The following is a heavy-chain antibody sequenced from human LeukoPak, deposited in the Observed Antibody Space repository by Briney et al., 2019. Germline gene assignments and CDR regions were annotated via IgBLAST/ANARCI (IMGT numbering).Heavy chain of an antibody. D-gene: IGHD2-21*02. J-gene: IGHJ4*02. CDR1: GFTFSSYA. CDR2: ISYDGSNK. V-gene: IGHV3-30*04. Sequence: GGSLRLSCAASGFTFSSYAMHWVRQAPGKGLEWVAVISYDGSNKYYADSVKGRFTISRDNSKNTLYLQMNSLRAEDTAVYYCAKAGGGDCYSPYFDYWGQGTLVTVSS. CDR3: AKAGGGDCYSPYFDY.